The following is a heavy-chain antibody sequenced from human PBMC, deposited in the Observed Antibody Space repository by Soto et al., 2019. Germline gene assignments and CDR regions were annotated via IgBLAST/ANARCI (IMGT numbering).Heavy chain of an antibody. J-gene: IGHJ4*02. CDR3: ANNCQTQLRLLLFDY. CDR2: ISCSCGST. D-gene: IGHD3-3*01. Sequence: GGSLRLPCAASGFPFSSYAMSCVRQAPGKGLDWVSSISCSCGSTYYADSVKGRFNISSDNHKNTLYLQMNSLSAEETAVYYCANNCQTQLRLLLFDYWGQGTLVTVSS. V-gene: IGHV3-23*01. CDR1: GFPFSSYA.